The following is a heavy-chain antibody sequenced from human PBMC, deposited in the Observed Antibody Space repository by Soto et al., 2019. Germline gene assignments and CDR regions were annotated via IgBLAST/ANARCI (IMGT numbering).Heavy chain of an antibody. D-gene: IGHD5-12*01. CDR3: ARGHNSGWGRGYYYYGMDV. J-gene: IGHJ6*02. CDR2: INPSGGST. CDR1: GYTFTSYY. V-gene: IGHV1-46*01. Sequence: ASVKVSCKASGYTFTSYYIHWVRQAPGQGLEWMGIINPSGGSTSYAQKFQGRVTMTRDTSTSTVYMELSSLRSEDTAVYYCARGHNSGWGRGYYYYGMDVWGQGTTVTVSS.